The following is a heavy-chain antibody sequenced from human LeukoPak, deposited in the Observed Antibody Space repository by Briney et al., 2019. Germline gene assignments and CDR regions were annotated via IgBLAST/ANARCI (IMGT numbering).Heavy chain of an antibody. CDR1: GGSISSSSYY. CDR2: IYYSGST. D-gene: IGHD3-22*01. J-gene: IGHJ5*02. CDR3: ARTPYDGRGFGWFDP. V-gene: IGHV4-39*07. Sequence: SETLSLTCTVSGGSISSSSYYWDWIRQSPGKGLEWIGYIYYSGSTYYNPSLKSRVTISVDTSRNQFSLKLSSVTAADTAVYYCARTPYDGRGFGWFDPWGQGTLVTVSS.